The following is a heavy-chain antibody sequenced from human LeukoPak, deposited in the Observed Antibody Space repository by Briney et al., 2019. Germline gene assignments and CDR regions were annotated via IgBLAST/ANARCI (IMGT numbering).Heavy chain of an antibody. D-gene: IGHD2-2*01. CDR3: ARDRVVPAAYYYYYMDV. CDR1: GGSISSYY. J-gene: IGHJ6*03. Sequence: SETLSLTCTVSGGSISSYYWSWIRQPAGEGLEWIGRIYTSGSTNYNPSLKSRVTMSVDTSKNQFSLKLSSVTAADTAVYYCARDRVVPAAYYYYYMDVWGKGTTVTVSS. CDR2: IYTSGST. V-gene: IGHV4-4*07.